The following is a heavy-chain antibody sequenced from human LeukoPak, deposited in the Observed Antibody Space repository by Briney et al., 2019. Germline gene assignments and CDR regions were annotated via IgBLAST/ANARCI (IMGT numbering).Heavy chain of an antibody. CDR1: GFTFSIYS. CDR3: AREDYVTRSGGGGYYYYYMDV. Sequence: GGSLRLSCAASGFTFSIYSMNWVRQAPGKGLEWVSSISSSSSYIYYADSVKGRFTISRDNAKNSLYLQMNSLRAEDTAVYYCAREDYVTRSGGGGYYYYYMDVWGKGTTVTVSS. CDR2: ISSSSSYI. J-gene: IGHJ6*03. D-gene: IGHD3-16*01. V-gene: IGHV3-21*01.